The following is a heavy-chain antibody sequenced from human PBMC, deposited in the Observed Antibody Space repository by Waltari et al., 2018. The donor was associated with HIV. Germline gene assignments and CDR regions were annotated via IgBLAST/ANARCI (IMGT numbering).Heavy chain of an antibody. CDR2: ISPVFGTT. V-gene: IGHV1-69*13. Sequence: QVQLVQSGAEVKKPGSSVKVSCKASGGSFSNNAISWVRQAPGQGLEWMGGISPVFGTTYYSRKFQGRVTITADVSLTTAYMDLSSLGSDDTAFYFCARGAASNTFNSYFDSWGQGVLVTVSS. CDR3: ARGAASNTFNSYFDS. D-gene: IGHD6-25*01. J-gene: IGHJ4*02. CDR1: GGSFSNNA.